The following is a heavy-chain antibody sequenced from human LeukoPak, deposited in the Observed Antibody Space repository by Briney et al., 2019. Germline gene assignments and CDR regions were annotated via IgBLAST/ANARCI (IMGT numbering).Heavy chain of an antibody. CDR2: INHSGST. Sequence: SETLSLTCAVYGGSFSGYYWSWIRQPPGKGLEWIGEINHSGSTNYNPSLKSRVTISVDTSKNQFSLKLSSVTAADTAVHYCARGVKIFGVVIHKGNWFDPWGQGTLVTVSS. CDR3: ARGVKIFGVVIHKGNWFDP. D-gene: IGHD3-3*01. CDR1: GGSFSGYY. J-gene: IGHJ5*02. V-gene: IGHV4-34*01.